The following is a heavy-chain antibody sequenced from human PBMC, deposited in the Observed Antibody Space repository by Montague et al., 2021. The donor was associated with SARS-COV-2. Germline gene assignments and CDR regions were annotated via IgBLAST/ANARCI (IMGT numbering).Heavy chain of an antibody. J-gene: IGHJ3*02. Sequence: SETLSLTCTVPGGSISSYYWSWIRQLPGKGLEWFGYIYYSGSTNYNPSLKSRVTISVDTSKNQFSLKLSSVTAADTAVYYCARGSGWMGNAFDIWGQGTMVTVSS. D-gene: IGHD6-19*01. CDR1: GGSISSYY. V-gene: IGHV4-59*01. CDR2: IYYSGST. CDR3: ARGSGWMGNAFDI.